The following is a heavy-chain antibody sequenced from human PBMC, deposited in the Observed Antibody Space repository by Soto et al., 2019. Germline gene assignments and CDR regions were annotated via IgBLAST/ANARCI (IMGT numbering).Heavy chain of an antibody. CDR1: GFTFSSYG. D-gene: IGHD3-16*01. J-gene: IGHJ4*02. Sequence: QVPLVESGGAVVQPGRSLRLSCAASGFTFSSYGMHWVRQAPGKGLEWVAVIWNDGSNEHYEDSVKGRFTISRDNSKNSLYLQMNSLRAEDTAVYYCATDYGNSPFDFWGRGTLVTVSS. CDR2: IWNDGSNE. V-gene: IGHV3-33*01. CDR3: ATDYGNSPFDF.